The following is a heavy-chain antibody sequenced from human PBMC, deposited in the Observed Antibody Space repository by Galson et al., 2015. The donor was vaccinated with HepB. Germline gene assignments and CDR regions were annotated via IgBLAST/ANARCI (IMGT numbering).Heavy chain of an antibody. CDR1: GFTFSSYA. D-gene: IGHD5-18*01. CDR2: ISYDGSNK. Sequence: SLRLSCAAPGFTFSSYAMHWVRQAPGKGLEWVAVISYDGSNKYYADSVKGRFIISRDNSKNTLYLQMNSLRAEDTAVYYCARERLWSPGGFDPWGQGTLVTVSS. CDR3: ARERLWSPGGFDP. J-gene: IGHJ5*02. V-gene: IGHV3-30-3*01.